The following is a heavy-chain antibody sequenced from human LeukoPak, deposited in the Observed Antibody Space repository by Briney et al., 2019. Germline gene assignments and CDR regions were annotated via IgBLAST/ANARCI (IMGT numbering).Heavy chain of an antibody. CDR2: IASDGSST. Sequence: AGGSLRLSWAASGFTFSSYSMNWVRQAPGKGLVWVSRIASDGSSTTYADSVKGRFSISRDNAKNTLYLQMNSLRVEDTAVYYCARGRPHGNDYWGQGTLVTVSS. J-gene: IGHJ4*02. V-gene: IGHV3-74*01. D-gene: IGHD4-23*01. CDR1: GFTFSSYS. CDR3: ARGRPHGNDY.